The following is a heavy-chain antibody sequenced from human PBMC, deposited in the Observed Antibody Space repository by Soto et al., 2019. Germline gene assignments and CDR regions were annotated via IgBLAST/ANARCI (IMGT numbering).Heavy chain of an antibody. Sequence: LALTCAVYGGSFSGYYWSWIRQSPGKGLEWIGEINHSGSSNYNPSLKSRVTISVGTSKNQFSLKLRSVTAAATAVYYCAGGPLGYCSGGSCYSDFYYYGMDVWGQGTTVTASS. D-gene: IGHD2-15*01. CDR1: GGSFSGYY. CDR3: AGGPLGYCSGGSCYSDFYYYGMDV. V-gene: IGHV4-34*01. J-gene: IGHJ6*02. CDR2: INHSGSS.